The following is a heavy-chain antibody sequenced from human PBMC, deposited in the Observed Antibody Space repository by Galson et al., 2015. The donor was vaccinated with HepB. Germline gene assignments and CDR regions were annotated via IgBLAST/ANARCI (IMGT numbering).Heavy chain of an antibody. CDR3: AHSYYASRRPYY. CDR2: IYWNDDK. Sequence: PALVKPTQTLTLTCTFSGFSLSTGGVGVAWIRQPPGKALEWLALIYWNDDKRYSPSLESRLTITKDTSKNQVVLTMTDMDPVDTATYYCAHSYYASRRPYYWGQGTLVTVSS. J-gene: IGHJ4*02. V-gene: IGHV2-5*01. D-gene: IGHD3-22*01. CDR1: GFSLSTGGVG.